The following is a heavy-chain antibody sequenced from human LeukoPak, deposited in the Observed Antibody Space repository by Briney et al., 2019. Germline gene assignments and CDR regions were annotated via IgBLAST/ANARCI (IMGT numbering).Heavy chain of an antibody. CDR2: INHGGST. CDR1: GGSFSGDF. D-gene: IGHD3-22*01. Sequence: PSETLSLTCAVYGGSFSGDFWSWIRQSPGKGLEWIGEINHGGSTTYNPSLKSRVTISVDTSKNQFSLKLSSVTAADTAVYYCARARVPYYDSSGYSDVRGQGTLVTVSS. CDR3: ARARVPYYDSSGYSDV. J-gene: IGHJ4*02. V-gene: IGHV4-34*01.